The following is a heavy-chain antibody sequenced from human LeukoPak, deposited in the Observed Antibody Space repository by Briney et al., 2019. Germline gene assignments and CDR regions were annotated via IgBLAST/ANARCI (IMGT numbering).Heavy chain of an antibody. CDR2: IYTSGST. CDR3: ARDLLSVVPGWDYGMDV. J-gene: IGHJ6*04. D-gene: IGHD3-9*01. CDR1: GGSISSYY. V-gene: IGHV4-4*09. Sequence: PSETLSLTCTVSGGSISSYYWSWIRQPPGKGLEWIGYIYTSGSTNYNPSLKSRVTISVDTSKNQFSLKLSSVTAADTAVYYCARDLLSVVPGWDYGMDVWGKGTTVTVSS.